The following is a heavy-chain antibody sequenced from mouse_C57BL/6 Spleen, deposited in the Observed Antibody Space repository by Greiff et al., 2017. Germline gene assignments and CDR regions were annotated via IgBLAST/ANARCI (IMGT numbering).Heavy chain of an antibody. V-gene: IGHV1-69*01. J-gene: IGHJ1*03. CDR2: IVPSDSYT. CDR1: GYTFTSYW. D-gene: IGHD1-1*01. Sequence: QVQLQQPGAELVMPGASVKLSCTASGYTFTSYWMHWVKQRPGQGLEWIGEIVPSDSYTNYTQKFKGKSTLTVDKSSSTAYMQLSSLTSEDSAVYYCARNYYGSRGWYFDVWGTGTTVTVSS. CDR3: ARNYYGSRGWYFDV.